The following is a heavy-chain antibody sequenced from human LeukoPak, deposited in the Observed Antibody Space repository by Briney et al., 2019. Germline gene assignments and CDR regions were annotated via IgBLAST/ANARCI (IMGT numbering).Heavy chain of an antibody. V-gene: IGHV3-48*01. Sequence: GGSLRLSCAASGFTFSSYSMNWVRQAPGKGLEWISYISSSSSAIFYADSVTGRFTISRDNAKNSLYLQMSSLRAEDTAVYYCASRVGALEYWGQGTLVTVSS. CDR2: ISSSSSAI. CDR3: ASRVGALEY. CDR1: GFTFSSYS. D-gene: IGHD1-26*01. J-gene: IGHJ4*02.